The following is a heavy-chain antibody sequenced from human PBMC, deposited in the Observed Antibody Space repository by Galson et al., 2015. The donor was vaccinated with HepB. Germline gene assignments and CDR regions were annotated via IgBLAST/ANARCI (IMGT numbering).Heavy chain of an antibody. J-gene: IGHJ5*01. CDR2: MYSGGSM. CDR3: ARGSRNDYLDYYDS. Sequence: SLRLSCAASGFSVNENYMSWVRQAPGKGLEWVSVMYSGGSMFHADAVKGRFTVSRDISKNTLYLQMNNLRVEDTGLYYCARGSRNDYLDYYDSWGQGTLVIVSS. CDR1: GFSVNENY. V-gene: IGHV3-66*01. D-gene: IGHD2/OR15-2a*01.